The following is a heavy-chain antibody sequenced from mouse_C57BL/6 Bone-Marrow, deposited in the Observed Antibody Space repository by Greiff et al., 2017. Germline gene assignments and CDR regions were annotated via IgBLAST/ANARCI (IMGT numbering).Heavy chain of an antibody. D-gene: IGHD2-3*01. Sequence: QVQLKESGAELVKPGASVKVSCKASGYTFTSYCMHWVKQRPGQGLEWIGRIHPSYIDTNYNQKFKGKATLTVDKSSSTAYMQLSSLTSEDSAVYYCAITGDCYYVREKRGAMDYWGQGTSVTVSS. V-gene: IGHV1-74*01. CDR2: IHPSYIDT. CDR3: AITGDCYYVREKRGAMDY. J-gene: IGHJ4*01. CDR1: GYTFTSYC.